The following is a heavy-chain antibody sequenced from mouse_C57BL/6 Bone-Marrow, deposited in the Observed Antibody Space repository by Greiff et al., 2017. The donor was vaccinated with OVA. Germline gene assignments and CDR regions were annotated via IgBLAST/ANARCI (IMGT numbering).Heavy chain of an antibody. D-gene: IGHD2-4*01. J-gene: IGHJ2*01. CDR1: GFTFTSHW. CDR3: ARDDYDGYYFDY. V-gene: IGHV1-56*01. CDR2: IFPGSGST. Sequence: VQLQQSGPELVRPGASVKISCKAPGFTFTSHWMQWVRQRPGQGLEWIGEIFPGSGSTYYNEKFKGKATLTVDTSSSTAYMQLSSLTSEDSAVYFCARDDYDGYYFDYWGQGTTLTVSS.